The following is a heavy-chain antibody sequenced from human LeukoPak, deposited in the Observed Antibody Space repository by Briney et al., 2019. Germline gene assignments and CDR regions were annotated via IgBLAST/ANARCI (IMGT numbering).Heavy chain of an antibody. CDR3: AKRAVAGTGRGFDI. CDR2: ISGSGDST. Sequence: GGSLRLSCAASGFTFSSYSMNWVRQAPGKGLEWVSLISGSGDSTDYADSVKGRFTISRDNSKNTLYLQINSLRADDTAVYYCAKRAVAGTGRGFDIWGQGTLVTVSS. V-gene: IGHV3-23*01. CDR1: GFTFSSYS. J-gene: IGHJ3*02. D-gene: IGHD6-19*01.